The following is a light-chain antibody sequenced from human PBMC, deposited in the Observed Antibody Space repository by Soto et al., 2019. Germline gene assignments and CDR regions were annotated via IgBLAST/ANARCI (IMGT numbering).Light chain of an antibody. CDR3: SLYTSSSTL. CDR1: SSDVGSYNR. V-gene: IGLV2-18*01. Sequence: QSALTQPPSVSGSPGQSVTISCTGTSSDVGSYNRVSWYQQPPGTAPKLMIYEVSNRPSGVPDRFSGSRSGNTASLTISGLQAEDEADYYCSLYTSSSTLFGGGTKLTLL. J-gene: IGLJ2*01. CDR2: EVS.